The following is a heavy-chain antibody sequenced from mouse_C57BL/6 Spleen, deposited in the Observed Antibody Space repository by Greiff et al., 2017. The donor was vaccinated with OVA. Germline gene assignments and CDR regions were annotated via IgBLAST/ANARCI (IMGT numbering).Heavy chain of an antibody. J-gene: IGHJ2*01. V-gene: IGHV1-64*01. Sequence: VQLQQPGAELVKPGASVTLSCKASGYTFTSYWMHWVKQRPGQGLEWIGMIHPNSGSTNYNEKFKSKATLTVDKSSSTAYMQLSSLTSDDSAVYYCARGYLYYFDYWGQGTTLTVSS. CDR3: ARGYLYYFDY. CDR1: GYTFTSYW. CDR2: IHPNSGST.